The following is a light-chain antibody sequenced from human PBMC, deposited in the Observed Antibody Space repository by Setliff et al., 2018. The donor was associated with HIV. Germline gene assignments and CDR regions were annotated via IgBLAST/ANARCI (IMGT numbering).Light chain of an antibody. CDR2: DDN. Sequence: SYELTQPPSVSVAPGKTARITCGGNNIGGKSVHWHQQKPGQAPVLVVYDDNDRPSGIPERFSGSNSGNTATLTISRVEAGDEADYYCQVWDSSSDHHVFGTGTKVTVL. V-gene: IGLV3-21*03. CDR1: NIGGKS. J-gene: IGLJ1*01. CDR3: QVWDSSSDHHV.